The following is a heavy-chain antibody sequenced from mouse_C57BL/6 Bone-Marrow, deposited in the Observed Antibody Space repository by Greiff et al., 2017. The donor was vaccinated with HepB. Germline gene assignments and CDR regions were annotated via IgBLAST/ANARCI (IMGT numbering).Heavy chain of an antibody. CDR3: ARAITTVVASFDY. J-gene: IGHJ2*01. Sequence: EVMLVESGGGLVKPGGSLKLSCAASGFTFSSYAMSWVRQTPEKRLEWVATISDGGSYTYYPDNVKGRFTISRDNAKNNLYLQMSHLKSEDTAMYYCARAITTVVASFDYWGQGTTLTVSS. V-gene: IGHV5-4*03. CDR1: GFTFSSYA. D-gene: IGHD1-1*01. CDR2: ISDGGSYT.